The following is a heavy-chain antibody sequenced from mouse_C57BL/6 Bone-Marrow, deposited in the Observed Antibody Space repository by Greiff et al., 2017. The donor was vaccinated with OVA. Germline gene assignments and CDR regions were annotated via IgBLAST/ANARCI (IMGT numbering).Heavy chain of an antibody. D-gene: IGHD2-4*01. CDR1: GFTFSDYY. V-gene: IGHV5-12*01. CDR3: ASSYDYDEGFAY. CDR2: ISTGGGST. J-gene: IGHJ3*01. Sequence: EVQGVESGGGLVQPGGSLKLSCAASGFTFSDYYMYWVRQTPEKRLAWVAYISTGGGSTYYPDTVKGRFTISRDNAKNTLYLQMSRLKSEDTAMYYCASSYDYDEGFAYWGQGTLVTVSA.